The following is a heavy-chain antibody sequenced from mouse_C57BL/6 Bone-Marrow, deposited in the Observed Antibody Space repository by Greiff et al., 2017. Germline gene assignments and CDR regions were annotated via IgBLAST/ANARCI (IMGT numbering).Heavy chain of an antibody. CDR3: AKPNYNGSSYGCTY. J-gene: IGHJ3*01. Sequence: VKLMESGPGLVAPSQSLSITCTVSGFSLTSDGVSRVRQPPGKGLEWLGVIWGDGSTNYHSALISRLSISKDKSKSRVVLKLNSLQTDDTTTYYCAKPNYNGSSYGCTYWGQGTLVTGSA. CDR2: IWGDGST. D-gene: IGHD1-1*01. V-gene: IGHV2-3*01. CDR1: GFSLTSDG.